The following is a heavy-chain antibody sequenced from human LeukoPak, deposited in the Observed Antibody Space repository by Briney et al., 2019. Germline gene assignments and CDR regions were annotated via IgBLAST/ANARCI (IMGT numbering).Heavy chain of an antibody. D-gene: IGHD5-18*01. CDR1: GGSVSSGSYY. Sequence: SETLSLICTVSGGSVSSGSYYWSWIRQPPGKGLEWIGYIYYSGSTNYNPSLKSRVTISVDTSKNQFSLKLSSVTAADTAVYYCAREQEYSYGTGYYYGMDVWGQGTTVTVSS. CDR3: AREQEYSYGTGYYYGMDV. CDR2: IYYSGST. J-gene: IGHJ6*02. V-gene: IGHV4-61*01.